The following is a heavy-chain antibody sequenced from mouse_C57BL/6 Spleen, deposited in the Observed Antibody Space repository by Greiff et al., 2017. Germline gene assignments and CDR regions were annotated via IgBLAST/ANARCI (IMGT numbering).Heavy chain of an antibody. D-gene: IGHD4-1*01. J-gene: IGHJ2*01. CDR1: GFTFSSYG. V-gene: IGHV5-6*01. CDR2: ISSGGSYT. Sequence: EVQLVESGGDLVKPGGSLKLSCAASGFTFSSYGMSWVRQTPDKRLEWVATISSGGSYTYYPDSVKGRFTISRDNAKNTLYLQMSSLKSEDTAMYYCARRGLGLDFDYWGQGTTLTVSS. CDR3: ARRGLGLDFDY.